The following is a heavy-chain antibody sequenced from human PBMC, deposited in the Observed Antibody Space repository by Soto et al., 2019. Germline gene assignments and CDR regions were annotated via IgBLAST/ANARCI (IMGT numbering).Heavy chain of an antibody. Sequence: SETLSLTCTVSGGSISSSSSYCGWIRQPPGKGLEWIGSIYYSGSTYYNPSLKSRVTISVDTSKNQFSLKLSSVTAADTAVYYCARHRKEGGYDFWSGYFRRGEDYYYYYGMDVWGQGTTVTVSS. D-gene: IGHD3-3*01. V-gene: IGHV4-39*01. J-gene: IGHJ6*02. CDR2: IYYSGST. CDR1: GGSISSSSSY. CDR3: ARHRKEGGYDFWSGYFRRGEDYYYYYGMDV.